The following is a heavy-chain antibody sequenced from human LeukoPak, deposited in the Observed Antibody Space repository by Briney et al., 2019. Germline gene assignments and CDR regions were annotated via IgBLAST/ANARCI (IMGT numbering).Heavy chain of an antibody. Sequence: GGSLRLSCAASGFTFSTYGMHWVRQGPGKGLEWVAVIWYDGSNKYYADSVKGRFTISRDNSKNTLYLQMNSLRVEDTAVYYCARPRADCGDNRDWFDPWGQGILVTVSS. D-gene: IGHD4-17*01. CDR1: GFTFSTYG. V-gene: IGHV3-33*01. CDR2: IWYDGSNK. CDR3: ARPRADCGDNRDWFDP. J-gene: IGHJ5*02.